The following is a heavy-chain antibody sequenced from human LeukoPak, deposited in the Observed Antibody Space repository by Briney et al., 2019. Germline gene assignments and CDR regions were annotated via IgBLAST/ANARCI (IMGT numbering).Heavy chain of an antibody. J-gene: IGHJ6*03. CDR2: IYYSGST. D-gene: IGHD1-26*01. CDR3: AREGFSAGYYYMDV. Sequence: KTSETLSLXCTVSGGSISNYYWNWNRQPPGKGLEWIGYIYYSGSTNYNPSLKSRVTISVDTSKNQFSLKLSSVTVADTAVYFCAREGFSAGYYYMDVWGKGTTVTVSS. V-gene: IGHV4-59*01. CDR1: GGSISNYY.